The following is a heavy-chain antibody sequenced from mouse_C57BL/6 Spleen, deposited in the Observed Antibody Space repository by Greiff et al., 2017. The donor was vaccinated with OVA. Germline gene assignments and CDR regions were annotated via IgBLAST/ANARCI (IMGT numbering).Heavy chain of an antibody. CDR3: ARYDYDVAYFDY. J-gene: IGHJ2*01. D-gene: IGHD2-4*01. Sequence: EVKLMESGPGMVKPSQSLSLTCTVTGYSITSGYDWHWIRHFPGNTLEWMGYISYSGSTNYNPSLKSRISITHDTSKNHFFLKLNSVTTEDTATYYCARYDYDVAYFDYWGQGTTLTVSS. V-gene: IGHV3-1*01. CDR2: ISYSGST. CDR1: GYSITSGYD.